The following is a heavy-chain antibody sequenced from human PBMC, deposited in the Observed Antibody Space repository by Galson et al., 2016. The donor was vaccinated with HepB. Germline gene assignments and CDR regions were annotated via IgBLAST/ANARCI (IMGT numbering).Heavy chain of an antibody. Sequence: SLRLSCAASGFTFSSFWMSWIRQAPGKGLEWVGRSKSKADGGTTDYAELVKGRLTISRDDSKNTLYLQMNSLKTEDTAVYYCTTIAPAANLDYWGQGTLVTVSS. CDR3: TTIAPAANLDY. V-gene: IGHV3-15*01. CDR2: SKSKADGGTT. CDR1: GFTFSSFW. J-gene: IGHJ4*02. D-gene: IGHD2-2*01.